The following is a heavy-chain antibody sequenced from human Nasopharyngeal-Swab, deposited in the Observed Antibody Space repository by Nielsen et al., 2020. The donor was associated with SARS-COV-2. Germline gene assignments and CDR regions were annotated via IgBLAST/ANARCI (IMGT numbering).Heavy chain of an antibody. CDR1: GGTFTNYG. CDR3: ATSPGIAVAGTHLSWFDP. Sequence: SVKVSCKASGGTFTNYGITWVRQAPGQGLEWIGRIIPILGKANNARKFQGRVTMTEDTSTDTAYMELSSLRSEDTAVYYCATSPGIAVAGTHLSWFDPWGQGTLVTVSS. CDR2: IIPILGKA. D-gene: IGHD6-19*01. J-gene: IGHJ5*02. V-gene: IGHV1-69*04.